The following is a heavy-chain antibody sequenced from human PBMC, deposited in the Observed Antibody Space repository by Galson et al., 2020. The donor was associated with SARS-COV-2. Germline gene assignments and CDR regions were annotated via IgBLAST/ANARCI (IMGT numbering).Heavy chain of an antibody. V-gene: IGHV4-4*02. Sequence: SETLSLTCAVSGDSISSGHWWSWVRQPPGEGLEWTGEISHSGNTNYNPSLKSRITFSVDNSKNQFSLKLNSVTAADTAFYFCARSQFCSGGSCSTFAFWGQGTLVTVSS. CDR1: GDSISSGHW. CDR3: ARSQFCSGGSCSTFAF. J-gene: IGHJ5*01. D-gene: IGHD2-15*01. CDR2: ISHSGNT.